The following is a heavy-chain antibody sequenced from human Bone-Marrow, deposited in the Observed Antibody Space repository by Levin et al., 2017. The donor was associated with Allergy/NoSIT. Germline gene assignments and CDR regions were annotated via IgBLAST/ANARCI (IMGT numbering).Heavy chain of an antibody. V-gene: IGHV1-24*01. D-gene: IGHD1-26*01. CDR2: FDPEYDKP. CDR3: AAGRSGSYFRSNI. Sequence: PSASVKVSCRVSGYTLTELSIHWVRQAPGKGLEWMGGFDPEYDKPIYAQKFRGRVTMTEDTSTDTPYMELSSLRSGDTAVYYCAAGRSGSYFRSNIWGQGTLVTVSS. J-gene: IGHJ4*02. CDR1: GYTLTELS.